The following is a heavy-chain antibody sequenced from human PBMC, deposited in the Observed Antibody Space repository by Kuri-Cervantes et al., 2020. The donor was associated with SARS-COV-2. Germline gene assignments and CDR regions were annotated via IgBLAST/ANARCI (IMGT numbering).Heavy chain of an antibody. CDR1: GYTFTSYD. V-gene: IGHV1-8*02. Sequence: ASVKVSCKASGYTFTSYDINWVRQATGQGLEWMGWMNPNSGNTGYAQKLQGRVTMTRNTSISTAYMELSSLRSEDTAVYYCARVGPALYCSSTSCYSRNYYYYMDVWGKGTTVTVSS. CDR2: MNPNSGNT. J-gene: IGHJ6*03. D-gene: IGHD2-2*01. CDR3: ARVGPALYCSSTSCYSRNYYYYMDV.